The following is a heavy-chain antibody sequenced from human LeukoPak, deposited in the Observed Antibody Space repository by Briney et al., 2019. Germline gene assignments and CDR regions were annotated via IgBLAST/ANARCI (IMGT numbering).Heavy chain of an antibody. CDR2: IKEDGNGN. CDR1: GFTFSSYA. D-gene: IGHD6-25*01. J-gene: IGHJ4*02. V-gene: IGHV3-7*01. Sequence: GGSLRLSCAASGFTFSSYAMSWVRQAPGKGLEWVANIKEDGNGNNYADSVRGRFTISRDNAKNSLYLQMNSLRAEDTAVYYCAREIPAATVLFDYWGQGTQVTVSS. CDR3: AREIPAATVLFDY.